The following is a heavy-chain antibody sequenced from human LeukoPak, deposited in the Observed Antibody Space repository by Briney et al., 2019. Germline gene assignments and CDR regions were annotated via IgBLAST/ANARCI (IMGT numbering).Heavy chain of an antibody. V-gene: IGHV3-15*05. Sequence: GGSLRLSCAASGFIFNNAWMSWVRQAPGKGLEWVGRIQSKTDGGTTDYAAPVKGRFTISRDDSKNTLYLQMNSLKTEDTAVYYCATFNGYSSNFYKYWGQGTLVTVSS. CDR1: GFIFNNAW. CDR2: IQSKTDGGTT. J-gene: IGHJ4*02. D-gene: IGHD6-13*01. CDR3: ATFNGYSSNFYKY.